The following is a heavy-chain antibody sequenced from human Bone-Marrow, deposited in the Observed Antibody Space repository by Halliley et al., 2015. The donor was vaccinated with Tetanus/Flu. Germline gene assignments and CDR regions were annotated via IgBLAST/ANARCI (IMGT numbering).Heavy chain of an antibody. CDR2: IYSGGST. J-gene: IGHJ4*02. D-gene: IGHD2-8*02. Sequence: KGLEWIGYIYSGGSTNYEYSLQSRVLISVDTSRDQFSLKLASVSAADTAVYYCARDTGGEFDYWGQGTLVTVSS. CDR3: ARDTGGEFDY. V-gene: IGHV4-59*01.